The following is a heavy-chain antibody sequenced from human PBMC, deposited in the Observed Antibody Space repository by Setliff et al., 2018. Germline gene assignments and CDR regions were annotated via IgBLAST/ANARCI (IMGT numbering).Heavy chain of an antibody. Sequence: SVTLSLTCTVSGGPLISDTYYWGWIRQPPGKGLEWTGSSYSSGNTYYIPSAKSRVTITVDTSKNQVFLKLTSVTAADTSAYYCARHFGWMFDPWGQGALVTVSS. J-gene: IGHJ5*02. CDR1: GGPLISDTYY. CDR2: SYSSGNT. CDR3: ARHFGWMFDP. V-gene: IGHV4-39*01. D-gene: IGHD3-10*01.